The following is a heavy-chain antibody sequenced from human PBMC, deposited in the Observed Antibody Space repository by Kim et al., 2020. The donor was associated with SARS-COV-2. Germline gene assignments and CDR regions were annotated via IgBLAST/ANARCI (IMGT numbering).Heavy chain of an antibody. CDR3: ARDLREEWLLGWVYGLDV. Sequence: GGSMRLSCAASGFNVSSNYMSWVRQAPGKGLEWVSVIYSGGSTYYADSVKGRFTISRDNSKNTLYLQMNCLRAEDTAVYYCARDLREEWLLGWVYGLDVWGQGTTVTISS. CDR1: GFNVSSNY. D-gene: IGHD3-3*01. J-gene: IGHJ6*02. CDR2: IYSGGST. V-gene: IGHV3-53*01.